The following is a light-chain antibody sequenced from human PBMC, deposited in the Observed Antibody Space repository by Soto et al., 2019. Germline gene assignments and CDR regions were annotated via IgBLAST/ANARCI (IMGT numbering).Light chain of an antibody. CDR1: QSVTSSY. Sequence: EIVLTHSPGTLSFSPGEIATLSFRASQSVTSSYLAWYQQKPGQAPRLIIYGASSRATVIPDRFSGSGSGTDFTLTISRLEPEDFAVYYCQQYGSSPLTFGGGTKVDIK. CDR3: QQYGSSPLT. V-gene: IGKV3-20*01. CDR2: GAS. J-gene: IGKJ4*01.